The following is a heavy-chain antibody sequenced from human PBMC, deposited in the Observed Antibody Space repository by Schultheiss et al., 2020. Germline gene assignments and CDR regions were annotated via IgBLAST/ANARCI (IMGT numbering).Heavy chain of an antibody. J-gene: IGHJ4*02. CDR1: GFTFSSYS. V-gene: IGHV3-21*01. CDR3: ARDRGYSSSSLPPFDY. Sequence: GGSLRLSCAASGFTFSSYSMNWVRQAPGKGLEWVSSISSSSSYIYYADSVKGRFTISRDNAKNSLYLQMNSLRAEDKAVYYCARDRGYSSSSLPPFDYWGQGTLVTVSS. D-gene: IGHD6-6*01. CDR2: ISSSSSYI.